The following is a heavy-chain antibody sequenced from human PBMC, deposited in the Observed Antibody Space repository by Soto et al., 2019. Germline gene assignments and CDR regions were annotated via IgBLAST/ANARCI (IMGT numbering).Heavy chain of an antibody. J-gene: IGHJ3*02. CDR1: GGSISTGGYY. CDR3: ATVRWELHDAFDI. CDR2: IYPRGMT. Sequence: QVQLQESGPGLVKPSQTLSLPCTVSGGSISTGGYYWSWIRQHPGRGLEWIGYIYPRGMTFSNPSLQSRVAISIDTSKHKFSLKLSSVTAADTGVYYCATVRWELHDAFDIWGQGTMVSVSS. V-gene: IGHV4-31*03. D-gene: IGHD1-26*01.